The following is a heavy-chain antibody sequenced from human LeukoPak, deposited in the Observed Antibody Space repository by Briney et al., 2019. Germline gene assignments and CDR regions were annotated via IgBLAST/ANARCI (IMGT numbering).Heavy chain of an antibody. J-gene: IGHJ3*02. V-gene: IGHV4-31*03. CDR2: IYYSGST. Sequence: PSETLSLTCTVSGGSISSGGYYWSWIRQHPGKGLEWIGYIYYSGSTYYNPSLKSRVTISVDTSKNQFSLKLSSVTAADTAVYCCARVGYSYGYSSNAFDIWGQGTMVTVSS. CDR3: ARVGYSYGYSSNAFDI. D-gene: IGHD5-18*01. CDR1: GGSISSGGYY.